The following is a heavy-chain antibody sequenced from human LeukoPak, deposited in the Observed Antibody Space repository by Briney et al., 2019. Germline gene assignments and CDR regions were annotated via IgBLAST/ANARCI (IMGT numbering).Heavy chain of an antibody. J-gene: IGHJ4*02. CDR2: IGSGGDT. V-gene: IGHV3-23*01. D-gene: IGHD1-1*01. Sequence: PGGSLGLSCVASGLTFSSYAMSWVRQAPGKGPEWVSFIGSGGDTNYADSVKGRFTISRDNSKNTLYLQMSSLRAEDTALYYCARSLKWNLVGFDYWGQGTLVSVSS. CDR3: ARSLKWNLVGFDY. CDR1: GLTFSSYA.